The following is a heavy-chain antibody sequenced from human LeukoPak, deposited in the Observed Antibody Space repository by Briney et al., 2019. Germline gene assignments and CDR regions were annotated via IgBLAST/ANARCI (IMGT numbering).Heavy chain of an antibody. CDR2: IYPGDSDT. D-gene: IGHD3-22*01. Sequence: GESLKISCQVFGYSFSSYWFGWVRQMPGKGLEWMGIIYPGDSDTRYSPSFQGQVTISVDISISTAYLQWSSLKVSDTAIYYCARLNYFDSSGHDDYWGQGTLVTVSS. CDR3: ARLNYFDSSGHDDY. CDR1: GYSFSSYW. J-gene: IGHJ4*02. V-gene: IGHV5-51*01.